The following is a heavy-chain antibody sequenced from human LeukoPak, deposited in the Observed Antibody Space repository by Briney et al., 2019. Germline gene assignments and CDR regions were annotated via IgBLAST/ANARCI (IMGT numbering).Heavy chain of an antibody. J-gene: IGHJ6*02. CDR2: ISWNSGSI. D-gene: IGHD3-22*01. V-gene: IGHV3-9*01. Sequence: GGSLRLSCAASGFTFDDYAMHWVRQAPGKGLEWVSGISWNSGSIGYADSVKGRITISRDNSKNTLYLQMNSLRAEDTAVYYCAATTLSYYYDSSGYYHLYGMDVWGQGTTVTVSS. CDR1: GFTFDDYA. CDR3: AATTLSYYYDSSGYYHLYGMDV.